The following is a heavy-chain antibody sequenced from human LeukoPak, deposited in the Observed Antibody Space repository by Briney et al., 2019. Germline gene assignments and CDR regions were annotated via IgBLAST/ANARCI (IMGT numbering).Heavy chain of an antibody. V-gene: IGHV1-8*03. CDR3: ARVGEPYYDFWSGYYSGYWFDP. CDR2: MNPNSGNT. Sequence: ASVKVSCKASGYTLTSYDINWVRQATGQGLEWMGWMNPNSGNTGYAQKFQGRVTITRNTSISTAYMELSSLRSEDTAVYHCARVGEPYYDFWSGYYSGYWFDPWGQGTLVTVSS. D-gene: IGHD3-3*01. J-gene: IGHJ5*02. CDR1: GYTLTSYD.